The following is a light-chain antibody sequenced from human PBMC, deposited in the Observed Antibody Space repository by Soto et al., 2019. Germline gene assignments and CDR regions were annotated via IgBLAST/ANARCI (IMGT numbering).Light chain of an antibody. CDR1: QNINTW. CDR2: DAS. J-gene: IGKJ2*01. V-gene: IGKV1-5*01. Sequence: DIQMTQSPPTLAASVGDRVTITCRASQNINTWLAWYQQKPRKAPKLLIFDASTLESGVPSRFSGSGSGSQFILTISGLQPDDFETYYCQQYNSYSQTFGQGTKLEMK. CDR3: QQYNSYSQT.